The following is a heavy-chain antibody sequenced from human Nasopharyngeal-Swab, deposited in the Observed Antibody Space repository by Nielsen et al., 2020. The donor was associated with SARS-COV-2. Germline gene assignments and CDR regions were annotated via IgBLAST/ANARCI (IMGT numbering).Heavy chain of an antibody. CDR1: GFTFSSYG. V-gene: IGHV3-23*03. CDR3: AKMARTMTKYYFDY. Sequence: GESLKISCAASGFTFSSYGVSWVRQAPGEGLEWVSIIFSTGSPIYYADSVKGRFTISRDNSRNTLYLQMNSLRAEDTAVYYCAKMARTMTKYYFDYWGQGALVTVSS. J-gene: IGHJ4*02. CDR2: IFSTGSPI. D-gene: IGHD4-17*01.